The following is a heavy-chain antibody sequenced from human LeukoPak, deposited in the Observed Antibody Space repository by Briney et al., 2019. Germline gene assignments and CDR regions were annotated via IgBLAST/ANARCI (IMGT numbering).Heavy chain of an antibody. D-gene: IGHD3-10*01. J-gene: IGHJ4*02. V-gene: IGHV3-23*01. CDR1: GFTFSNYA. CDR3: AKDPFYGSGTYADY. CDR2: INPSGGST. Sequence: HPGGSLRLSCAASGFTFSNYAMNWVRQAPGRGLEWVSGINPSGGSTFYADSVKGRFTISRDNSKNTLYLQMDSLRVEDTGVYYCAKDPFYGSGTYADYWGLGTLVSVSS.